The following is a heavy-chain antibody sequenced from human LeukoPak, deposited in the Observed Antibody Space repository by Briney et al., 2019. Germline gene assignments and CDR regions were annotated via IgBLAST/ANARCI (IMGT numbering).Heavy chain of an antibody. V-gene: IGHV4-59*08. CDR1: GGSISNYY. D-gene: IGHD6-19*01. CDR2: VHYSGST. Sequence: PSETLSLTCTVSGGSISNYYWSWMRQPPGEGLEWIGYVHYSGSTNYNPSLKSRVTVSVDMSQNQFSLKLNSVTAADTAVYFCARHSGFLTLYYSGLDVWGQGTTVTVSS. J-gene: IGHJ6*02. CDR3: ARHSGFLTLYYSGLDV.